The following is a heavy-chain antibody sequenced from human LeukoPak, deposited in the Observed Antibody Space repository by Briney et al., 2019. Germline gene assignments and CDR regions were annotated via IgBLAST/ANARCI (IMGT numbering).Heavy chain of an antibody. CDR1: GFTFSSYG. CDR2: ISGSGGST. Sequence: GGSLRLSCAASGFTFSSYGMSWVRQAPGKGLEWVSAISGSGGSTYYADSVKGRFTISRDNSKNTLYLQMNSLRAEDTAVYYCAKHYYGSGSYNRIDYWGQGTLATVSS. V-gene: IGHV3-23*01. J-gene: IGHJ4*02. CDR3: AKHYYGSGSYNRIDY. D-gene: IGHD3-10*01.